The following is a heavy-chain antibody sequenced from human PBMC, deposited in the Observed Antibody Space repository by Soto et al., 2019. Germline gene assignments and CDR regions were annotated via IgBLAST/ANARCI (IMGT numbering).Heavy chain of an antibody. CDR3: ARVAAFDCSSTSCYAYYYYYYMDV. D-gene: IGHD2-2*01. CDR2: IYYSGST. CDR1: GGSISSYY. V-gene: IGHV4-59*01. Sequence: QVQLQESGPGLVKPSETLSLTCTVSGGSISSYYWSWIRQPPGKGLEWIGYIYYSGSTNYNPSLKSRVTISVDTSKNQFSLKLSSVTAADTAVYYCARVAAFDCSSTSCYAYYYYYYMDVWGKGTTVTVSS. J-gene: IGHJ6*03.